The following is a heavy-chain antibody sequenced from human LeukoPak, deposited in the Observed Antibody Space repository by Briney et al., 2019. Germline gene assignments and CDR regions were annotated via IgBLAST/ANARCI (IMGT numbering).Heavy chain of an antibody. Sequence: ASVKVSCKASGYTFTSYAMHWVRQAPGQRLEWMGWINAGNGNTKYSQKFQGRVTITRDTSASTAYMELSSLRSEGTAVYYCARAAFLSSGYFVYWGQGTLVTVSS. CDR1: GYTFTSYA. CDR2: INAGNGNT. D-gene: IGHD3-22*01. J-gene: IGHJ4*02. V-gene: IGHV1-3*01. CDR3: ARAAFLSSGYFVY.